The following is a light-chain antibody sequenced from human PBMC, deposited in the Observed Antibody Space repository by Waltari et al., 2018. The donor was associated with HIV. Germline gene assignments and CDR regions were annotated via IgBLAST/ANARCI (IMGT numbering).Light chain of an antibody. V-gene: IGLV3-25*03. Sequence: SYELTQPPSVSVSPGQTARITCSGDGLSKQYVYWYQQKPGQAPVLVIYKDNERPAGIPERFSGTTSGTTVTLTISGGRAEDEGDYYCQSVDSSETCMLFGGGTKLTVL. CDR1: GLSKQY. CDR3: QSVDSSETCML. J-gene: IGLJ2*01. CDR2: KDN.